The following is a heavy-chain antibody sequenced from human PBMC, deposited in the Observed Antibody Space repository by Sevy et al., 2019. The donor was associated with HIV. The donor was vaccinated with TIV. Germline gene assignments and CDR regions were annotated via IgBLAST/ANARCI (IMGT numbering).Heavy chain of an antibody. Sequence: GGSLRLSCAASGFTFSDYYMSWIRQVPGKGLEWVSDISSGSTYTKYADSVKGRFTISRDNAKNSLYLQMNSLRVEDTGIYYCARDRRNYAGQYFDYWGQGTLVTVSS. V-gene: IGHV3-11*06. J-gene: IGHJ4*02. CDR2: ISSGSTYT. D-gene: IGHD1-7*01. CDR3: ARDRRNYAGQYFDY. CDR1: GFTFSDYY.